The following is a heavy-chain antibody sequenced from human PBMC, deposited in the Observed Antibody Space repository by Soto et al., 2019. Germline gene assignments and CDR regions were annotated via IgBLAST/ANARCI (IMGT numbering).Heavy chain of an antibody. D-gene: IGHD2-15*01. CDR1: GYSFTSYW. J-gene: IGHJ4*02. CDR3: ARFLVYNYGSCSHNPASFDF. Sequence: GESLKISCKGSGYSFTSYWIGWVRQMPGKGLEWMGIIYPGDSDTRYSPSFQGQVTISADKSISTAYLQWSSLKASDTAMYYCARFLVYNYGSCSHNPASFDFWGQGTQVTVSS. V-gene: IGHV5-51*01. CDR2: IYPGDSDT.